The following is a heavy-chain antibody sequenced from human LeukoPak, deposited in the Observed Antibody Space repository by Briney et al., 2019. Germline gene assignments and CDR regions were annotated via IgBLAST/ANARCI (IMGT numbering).Heavy chain of an antibody. Sequence: SETLSLTCTVSGGSISSSNYYWGWIRQPPGKGLEWIGSIYYSGSTYYNPSLKSGVTISVDTSKNQFSLKLSSVTAADTAVYYCARGALDTKTRFDYWGQGTLVTVSS. CDR1: GGSISSSNYY. J-gene: IGHJ4*02. V-gene: IGHV4-39*01. D-gene: IGHD5-18*01. CDR3: ARGALDTKTRFDY. CDR2: IYYSGST.